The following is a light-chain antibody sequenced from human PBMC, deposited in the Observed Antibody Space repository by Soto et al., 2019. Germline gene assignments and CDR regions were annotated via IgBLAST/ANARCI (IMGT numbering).Light chain of an antibody. Sequence: QSVLTQPASVSGSPGQSITISCTGTSTDVGRYNYVSWYQQHPGKAPKLMVYDVSNRPSWVSNRFSGSKSGTTASLTISGLQAEDEADYYCTSYTSDSTYVFGTGTKVTVL. J-gene: IGLJ1*01. CDR1: STDVGRYNY. CDR3: TSYTSDSTYV. V-gene: IGLV2-14*01. CDR2: DVS.